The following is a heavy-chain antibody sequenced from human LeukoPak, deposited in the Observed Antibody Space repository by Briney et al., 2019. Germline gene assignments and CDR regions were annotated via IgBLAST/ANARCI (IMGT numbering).Heavy chain of an antibody. D-gene: IGHD4-17*01. CDR1: GFIFSSYE. CDR3: ARDRSTVTTWLDY. V-gene: IGHV3-48*03. CDR2: ITGSGTTI. J-gene: IGHJ4*02. Sequence: GSLRLSCAASGFIFSSYEMNWVRQAPGKGLEWVAYITGSGTTIYYADSVKGRFTISRDNAKNSLYLQMNSLRAEDTAVYYCARDRSTVTTWLDYWGQGTLVTVSS.